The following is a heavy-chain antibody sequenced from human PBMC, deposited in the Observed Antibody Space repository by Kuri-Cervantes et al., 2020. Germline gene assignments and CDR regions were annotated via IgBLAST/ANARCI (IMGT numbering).Heavy chain of an antibody. Sequence: SETLSLTCTVSGGSISSYYWSWIRQPPGKGLEWIGYIYYSGSTNYSPSLKSRVTISVDTSKNQFSLKLSSVTAADTAVYYCARRPVYYYGSGSYRGWFDPWGQGTLVTVSS. CDR2: IYYSGST. D-gene: IGHD3-10*01. V-gene: IGHV4-59*12. CDR1: GGSISSYY. J-gene: IGHJ5*02. CDR3: ARRPVYYYGSGSYRGWFDP.